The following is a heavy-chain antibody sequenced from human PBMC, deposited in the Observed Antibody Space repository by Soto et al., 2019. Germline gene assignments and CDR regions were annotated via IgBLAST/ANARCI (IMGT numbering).Heavy chain of an antibody. CDR2: IYNDGTYS. CDR3: TRGPRPISTGTGAY. J-gene: IGHJ4*02. D-gene: IGHD3-10*01. V-gene: IGHV3-74*01. Sequence: GGSLRLSCAASEFIFKMYWMHWVRQSPGKGLVWISRIYNDGTYSDYADSVRGRFTISRDNVNDTLYLQMNNLRAEDSGLYYCTRGPRPISTGTGAYWGQGTQVTVSS. CDR1: EFIFKMYW.